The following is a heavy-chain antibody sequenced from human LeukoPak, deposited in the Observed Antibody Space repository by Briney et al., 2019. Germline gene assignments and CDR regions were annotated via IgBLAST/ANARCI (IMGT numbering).Heavy chain of an antibody. Sequence: GGSLRLSCAASGFTFSNAWMSWVRQAPGKGLEWVGRIKSKTDGGTTDYAAPVKGRFTISRDDSKNTLYLQMNSLKTEDTAVYYCTTGDGSGSYPFGYWAREPWSPSPQ. D-gene: IGHD3-10*01. J-gene: IGHJ4*02. CDR2: IKSKTDGGTT. CDR3: TTGDGSGSYPFGY. V-gene: IGHV3-15*01. CDR1: GFTFSNAW.